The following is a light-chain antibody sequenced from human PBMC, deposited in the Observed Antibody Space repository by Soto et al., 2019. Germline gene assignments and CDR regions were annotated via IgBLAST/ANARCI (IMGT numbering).Light chain of an antibody. CDR3: CTYAGHVPK. CDR2: EVT. Sequence: LTQPASVSGSPGQSITISCAGTSSDVGYYDLVSWYQQHPGKAPKLIIFEVTQRPSGISDRFSASKSGFTASLTISGLQPEDEAVYFCCTYAGHVPKFGGGTK. V-gene: IGLV2-23*02. J-gene: IGLJ3*02. CDR1: SSDVGYYDL.